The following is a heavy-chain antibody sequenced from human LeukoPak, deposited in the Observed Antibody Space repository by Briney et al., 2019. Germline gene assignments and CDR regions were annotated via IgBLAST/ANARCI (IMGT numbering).Heavy chain of an antibody. Sequence: ASVKVSCKASGYTFTGYYMHWVRQAPGQGLEWMGWINPKSGGTNYAQKFQGRVTMTRDTSISTAYMELSRLRSDDTAVYYCARDGKYSGSPDDYWGQGTLVTVSS. CDR1: GYTFTGYY. CDR3: ARDGKYSGSPDDY. V-gene: IGHV1-2*02. CDR2: INPKSGGT. D-gene: IGHD1-26*01. J-gene: IGHJ4*02.